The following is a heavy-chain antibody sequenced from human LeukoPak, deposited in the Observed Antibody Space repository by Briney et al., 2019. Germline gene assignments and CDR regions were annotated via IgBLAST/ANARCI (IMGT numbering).Heavy chain of an antibody. V-gene: IGHV4-39*02. J-gene: IGHJ4*02. CDR1: GGSVTSNTYY. CDR2: MSSGGNT. CDR3: AREDDFVWGSYRYFDY. Sequence: PSETLSLTCTVSGGSVTSNTYYWGWIRQPPGKGLEWIGSMSSGGNTYYNPSLKSRVTISIDTSKNQFSLKLSSVTAADTAVYYCAREDDFVWGSYRYFDYWGQGTLVTVSS. D-gene: IGHD3-16*02.